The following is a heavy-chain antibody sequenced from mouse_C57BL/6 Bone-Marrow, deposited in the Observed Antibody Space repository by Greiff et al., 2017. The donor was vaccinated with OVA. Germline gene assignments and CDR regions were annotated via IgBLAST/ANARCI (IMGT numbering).Heavy chain of an antibody. Sequence: EVQLQQSGPELVKPGASVKIPCKASGYTFTDYNMDWVKQSHGKSLEWIGDINPNNGGTSYNQKFKGKATLTVDTSSSTAYMELRSLTSEDTAVYYCARYYDPYDAMDYWGQGTSVTVSS. J-gene: IGHJ4*01. CDR1: GYTFTDYN. V-gene: IGHV1-18*01. D-gene: IGHD2-4*01. CDR3: ARYYDPYDAMDY. CDR2: INPNNGGT.